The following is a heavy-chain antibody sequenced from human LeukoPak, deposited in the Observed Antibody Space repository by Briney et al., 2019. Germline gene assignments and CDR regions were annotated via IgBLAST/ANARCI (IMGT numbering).Heavy chain of an antibody. Sequence: SETLSFTCSVSGGAVSCFYWSWIRPPAGKGLEWFGRIYTSGSNNYHPSLKSRVTMSVDTAKNQFSLKLSSVTAADTAVYYCAREGSDYYGSGSYYRSYYYYMDVWGKGTTVTISS. CDR3: AREGSDYYGSGSYYRSYYYYMDV. CDR2: IYTSGSN. D-gene: IGHD3-10*01. V-gene: IGHV4-4*07. CDR1: GGAVSCFY. J-gene: IGHJ6*03.